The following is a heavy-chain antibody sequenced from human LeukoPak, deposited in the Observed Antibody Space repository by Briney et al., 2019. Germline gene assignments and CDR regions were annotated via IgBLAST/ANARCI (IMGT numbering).Heavy chain of an antibody. D-gene: IGHD6-13*01. V-gene: IGHV3-48*03. Sequence: GGSLRLSCAASGSTFSSYEMNWVRQAPGKGLEWVSYISSSGSTIYYADSVKGRFTISRDNSKNTLYLQMNSLRAEDTAVYYCAKTGIAAAGPFDYWGQGTLVTVSS. CDR1: GSTFSSYE. CDR3: AKTGIAAAGPFDY. CDR2: ISSSGSTI. J-gene: IGHJ4*02.